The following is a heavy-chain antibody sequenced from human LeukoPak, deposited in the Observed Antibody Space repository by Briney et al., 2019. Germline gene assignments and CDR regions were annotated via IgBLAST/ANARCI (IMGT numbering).Heavy chain of an antibody. Sequence: PGGSLRLSYAASGFNFNNAWMNWVRQAPGKGLEWVGRIRTKTDGGTADYVAPVKGRVTISRDDSKNTVYLEMNSLETEDTAVYYCTARNLYVDSCTYSCGMDVWGQGTTVTVSS. D-gene: IGHD3-9*01. V-gene: IGHV3-15*07. J-gene: IGHJ6*02. CDR3: TARNLYVDSCTYSCGMDV. CDR2: IRTKTDGGTA. CDR1: GFNFNNAW.